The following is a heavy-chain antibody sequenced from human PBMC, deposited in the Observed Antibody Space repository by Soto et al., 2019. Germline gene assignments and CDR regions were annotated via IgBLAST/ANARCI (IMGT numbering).Heavy chain of an antibody. D-gene: IGHD4-17*01. CDR2: INHSGST. CDR1: GGSFSGYY. CDR3: ARPVYGDYSYYFDY. V-gene: IGHV4-34*01. Sequence: SETLSLTCAVYGGSFSGYYWSWIRKPPGKGLEWIGDINHSGSTNYNPSLKSRVTISVDTSKNQFSLKLSSVTAADTAVYYCARPVYGDYSYYFDYWGQGTLVTVSS. J-gene: IGHJ4*02.